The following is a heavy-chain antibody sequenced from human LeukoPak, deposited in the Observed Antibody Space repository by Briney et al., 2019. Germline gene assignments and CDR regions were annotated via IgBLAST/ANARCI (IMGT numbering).Heavy chain of an antibody. CDR1: GGSISSYY. V-gene: IGHV4-59*01. CDR3: ARVRPSIAVAGIGPIDY. J-gene: IGHJ4*02. CDR2: IYYSGST. Sequence: SETLSLTCTVSGGSISSYYWSWIRQPPGKGLEWIGYIYYSGSTNYNPSLKSRVTISIDTSKNQFSLKLSSVTAADTAVYYCARVRPSIAVAGIGPIDYWGQGTLVTASS. D-gene: IGHD6-19*01.